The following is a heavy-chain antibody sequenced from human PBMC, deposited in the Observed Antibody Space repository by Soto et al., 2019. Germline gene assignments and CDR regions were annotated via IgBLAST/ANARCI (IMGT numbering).Heavy chain of an antibody. CDR3: DRELNNYYGMEV. CDR2: ISYSGST. J-gene: IGHJ6*01. CDR1: VASISSDDYY. V-gene: IGHV4-30-4*01. Sequence: SETLSFTCSISVASISSDDYYLSWFLQPPGKGLEWIGYISYSGSTYYNPSLKSRITISVDTSKTQFSLILSSVTAADTAVFYCDRELNNYYGMEVWGQGTTVTVSS.